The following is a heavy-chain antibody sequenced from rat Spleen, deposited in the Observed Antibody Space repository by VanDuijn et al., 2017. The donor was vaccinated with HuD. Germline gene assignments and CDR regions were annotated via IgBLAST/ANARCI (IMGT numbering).Heavy chain of an antibody. Sequence: EVQLVETGGGLVQPGRSLKLSCAASGFTFNNYWMSWIRQAPGKGLEWVASITNTGGSIYYPDSVKGRFTIYRDNAQNTLYLRMNSLRSEDTATYYSTREAHYYSGPCYFDYWGQGVMVTVSS. J-gene: IGHJ2*01. D-gene: IGHD1-1*01. CDR3: TREAHYYSGPCYFDY. CDR2: ITNTGGSI. CDR1: GFTFNNYW. V-gene: IGHV5-31*01.